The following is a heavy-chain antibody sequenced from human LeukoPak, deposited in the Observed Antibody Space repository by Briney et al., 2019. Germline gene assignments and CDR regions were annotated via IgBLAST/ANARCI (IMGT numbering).Heavy chain of an antibody. CDR1: GGSISSSSYY. Sequence: SETLSLTCTVSGGSISSSSYYWGWIRQPPGKGLEWIGSIYYSGSTYYNPSLKSRVTISVDTSKNQFSLKLSSVTAADTAVYYCARVFYGDYYYGMDVWGQGTTVTVSS. J-gene: IGHJ6*02. CDR2: IYYSGST. CDR3: ARVFYGDYYYGMDV. V-gene: IGHV4-39*07. D-gene: IGHD4-17*01.